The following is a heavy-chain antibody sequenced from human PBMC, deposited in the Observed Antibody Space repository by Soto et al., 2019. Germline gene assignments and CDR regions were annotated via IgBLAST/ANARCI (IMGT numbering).Heavy chain of an antibody. D-gene: IGHD4-17*01. J-gene: IGHJ4*02. Sequence: QVQLVQSGAEVKKPGASVKVSCKASGYTFSGSVMHWVRQATGQGLEWMGWVNADSGNTKYSQKFQVRATMSCATAVSTAYMEVSTLRSEDTAIYSCASENDATTPTSLDYWGQGPLVTVSS. V-gene: IGHV1-3*01. CDR2: VNADSGNT. CDR3: ASENDATTPTSLDY. CDR1: GYTFSGSV.